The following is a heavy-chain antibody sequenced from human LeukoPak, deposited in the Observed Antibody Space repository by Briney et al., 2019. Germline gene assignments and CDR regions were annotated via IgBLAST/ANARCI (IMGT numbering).Heavy chain of an antibody. Sequence: GGSLRLSCAASGFTVSSTYMSWIRQAPGKGLEWVSITYSNGNTNYADSVNGRFTISRDNSRDTLSLQMDSLRAEDTAVYYCARKNHLFNAAFDIRGQGTVVTVSS. CDR2: TYSNGNT. J-gene: IGHJ3*02. CDR1: GFTVSSTY. CDR3: ARKNHLFNAAFDI. V-gene: IGHV3-53*01. D-gene: IGHD1-14*01.